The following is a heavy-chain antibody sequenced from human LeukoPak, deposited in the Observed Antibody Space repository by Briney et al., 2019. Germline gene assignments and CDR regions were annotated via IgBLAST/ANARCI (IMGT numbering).Heavy chain of an antibody. Sequence: GGSLRLSCAASGFTFSSYSMNWVRQAPGKGLEWVSSISSSSYIYYADSVKGRFTISRDNAKNSLYLQMNSLRAEDTAVYYCARVGILRGMDAWGQGTTVTVSS. CDR2: ISSSSYI. CDR3: ARVGILRGMDA. D-gene: IGHD5-18*01. J-gene: IGHJ6*02. V-gene: IGHV3-21*01. CDR1: GFTFSSYS.